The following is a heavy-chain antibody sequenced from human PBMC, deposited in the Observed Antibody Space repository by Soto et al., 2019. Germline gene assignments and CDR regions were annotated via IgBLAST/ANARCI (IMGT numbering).Heavy chain of an antibody. CDR1: GGSNSSSSYY. J-gene: IGHJ6*02. V-gene: IGHV4-39*01. Sequence: PSETLSLTCTVSGGSNSSSSYYWGWIRQPPGKGLEWIGSIYYSGSTYYNPSLKSRVTISVDTSKNQFSLKLSSVTAADTAVYYCANGGYPRADYGMDVWGQGTTVTVSS. CDR2: IYYSGST. D-gene: IGHD3-22*01. CDR3: ANGGYPRADYGMDV.